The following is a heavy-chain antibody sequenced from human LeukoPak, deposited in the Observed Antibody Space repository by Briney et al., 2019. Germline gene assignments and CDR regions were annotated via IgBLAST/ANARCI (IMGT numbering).Heavy chain of an antibody. D-gene: IGHD2-2*01. J-gene: IGHJ4*02. CDR1: GFAFSSYS. Sequence: GGSLRLSCAASGFAFSSYSMNWVRQAPGKGLEWVSSISSSSSYIYYADSVKGRFTISRDNAKNSLYLQMNSLRAEDTAVYYCARGYCSSTSCYRAFWDYWGQGTLVPVSS. CDR2: ISSSSSYI. CDR3: ARGYCSSTSCYRAFWDY. V-gene: IGHV3-21*01.